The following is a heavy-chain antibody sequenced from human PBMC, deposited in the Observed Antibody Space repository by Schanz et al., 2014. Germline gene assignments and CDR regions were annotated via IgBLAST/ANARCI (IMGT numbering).Heavy chain of an antibody. Sequence: QVQLVQSGAEVKKPGASVKVSCKASGYTFVSYSMHWVRQAPGQGLEWMGIINPSGGGASYALRFQDRVTVTRDTSRSTVYKELSRLRSEDTAVYYCARGGDSSGWYDRDIAHFDYWGQGTLVTVSS. CDR1: GYTFVSYS. D-gene: IGHD6-19*01. V-gene: IGHV1-46*01. CDR2: INPSGGGA. CDR3: ARGGDSSGWYDRDIAHFDY. J-gene: IGHJ4*02.